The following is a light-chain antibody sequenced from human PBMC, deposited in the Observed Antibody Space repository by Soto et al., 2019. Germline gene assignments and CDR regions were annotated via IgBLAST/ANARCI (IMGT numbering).Light chain of an antibody. V-gene: IGKV3-20*01. Sequence: EIVLTQSPGTLSLSPGEGATLSCRASQSINSFLAWYQQRRGQAPRLLIHGASNRATGIPDRFSDSGSGPDFTLTISRLEPEDFAVYYCQQYGGSPRTFGQGTKVDIK. CDR3: QQYGGSPRT. J-gene: IGKJ1*01. CDR1: QSINSF. CDR2: GAS.